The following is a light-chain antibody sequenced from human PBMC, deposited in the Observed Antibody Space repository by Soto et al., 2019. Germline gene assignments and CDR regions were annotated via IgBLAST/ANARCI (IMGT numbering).Light chain of an antibody. V-gene: IGKV3-11*01. Sequence: IVLTQSPGTLSLSPGERATLSCRASQSVDSTYLTWYQQKPGQAPRLLIYDAYNRATGIPPRFSGSGSGTDFTLTISSLEPEDSAVYYCQQRHMWPITFGQGTRLEI. CDR1: QSVDSTY. CDR3: QQRHMWPIT. J-gene: IGKJ5*01. CDR2: DAY.